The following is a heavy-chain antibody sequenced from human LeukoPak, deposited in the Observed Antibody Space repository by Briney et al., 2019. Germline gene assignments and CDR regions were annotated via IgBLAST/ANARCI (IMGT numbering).Heavy chain of an antibody. CDR2: IYAGDSDT. CDR3: ARSVVSNVDY. Sequence: GESLKISCQGFGYTLSNFWIGWVRQVPGKGLEWMGIIYAGDSDTRYSPSFQGQVTISVDKSISTAYLQWSSLKASDTAMYYCARSVVSNVDYWGQGTLVTVSS. D-gene: IGHD4-11*01. CDR1: GYTLSNFW. V-gene: IGHV5-51*01. J-gene: IGHJ4*02.